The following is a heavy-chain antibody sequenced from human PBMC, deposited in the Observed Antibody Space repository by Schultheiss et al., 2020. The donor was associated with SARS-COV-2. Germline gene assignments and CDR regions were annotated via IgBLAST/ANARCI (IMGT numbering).Heavy chain of an antibody. Sequence: GGSLRLSCAASGFTFSSYGMHWVRQAPGKGLEWVSVIYSGGSTYYADSVKGRFTISRDNSKNTLYLQMNSLGAEDTAVYYCARAVEEYQLSDWFDPWGQGTLVTVSS. CDR2: IYSGGST. V-gene: IGHV3-NL1*01. D-gene: IGHD2-2*01. CDR1: GFTFSSYG. J-gene: IGHJ5*02. CDR3: ARAVEEYQLSDWFDP.